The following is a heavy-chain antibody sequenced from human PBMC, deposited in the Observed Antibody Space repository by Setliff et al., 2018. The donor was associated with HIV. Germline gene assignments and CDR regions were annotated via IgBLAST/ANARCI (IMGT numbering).Heavy chain of an antibody. CDR3: AREEGPIYYFYFDF. J-gene: IGHJ4*02. V-gene: IGHV3-74*01. Sequence: PGGSLRLSCAASGFTFSSYWMHWVRQAPGKGLVWVSRINGDGSSTTYADSVKGRFTISRDNSKSTVYLQMNSLRVEDSAVYYCAREEGPIYYFYFDFWGQGTPVTVSS. D-gene: IGHD3-22*01. CDR1: GFTFSSYW. CDR2: INGDGSST.